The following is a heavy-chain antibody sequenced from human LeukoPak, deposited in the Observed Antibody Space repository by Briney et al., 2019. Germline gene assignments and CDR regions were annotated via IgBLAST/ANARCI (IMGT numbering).Heavy chain of an antibody. V-gene: IGHV4-39*07. CDR1: NASISSNTYY. CDR3: ARIRITIFGVVMYYFDY. CDR2: IYYSGST. Sequence: SETLSLTCTVSNASISSNTYYRAWIRQPPGKGLEWIGSIYYSGSTYYNPSLKSRVTISVDTSKNQFSLKLSSVTAADTAVYYCARIRITIFGVVMYYFDYWGQGTLVTVSS. D-gene: IGHD3-3*01. J-gene: IGHJ4*02.